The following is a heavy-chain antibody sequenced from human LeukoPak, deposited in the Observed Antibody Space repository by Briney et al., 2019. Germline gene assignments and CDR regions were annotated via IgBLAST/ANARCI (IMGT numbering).Heavy chain of an antibody. Sequence: GGSLRLSCTGSGFNFATFPITWVRQAPGRGLEWVGYIGRRGYGGSTEIDASVKGRFSILRDDSISVAYLQMDNLKTEDTATYYCTRGIGRYEYWGLGTVVTVSS. CDR3: TRGIGRYEY. CDR1: GFNFATFP. CDR2: IGRRGYGGST. V-gene: IGHV3-49*02. D-gene: IGHD3-3*02. J-gene: IGHJ4*02.